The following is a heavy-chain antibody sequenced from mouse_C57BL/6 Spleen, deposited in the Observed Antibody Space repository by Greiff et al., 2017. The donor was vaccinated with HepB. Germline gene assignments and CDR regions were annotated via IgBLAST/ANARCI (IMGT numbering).Heavy chain of an antibody. V-gene: IGHV10-3*01. CDR3: VRDLDYYGSSDAMDY. J-gene: IGHJ4*01. CDR2: IRSKSSNYAT. Sequence: EVQLQESGGGLVQPKGSLKLSCAASGFTFNTYAMHWVRQAPGKGLEWVARIRSKSSNYATYYADSVKYRFTISRDDSQSMLYLQMNNLKTEDTAMYYCVRDLDYYGSSDAMDYWGQGTSVTVAS. D-gene: IGHD1-1*01. CDR1: GFTFNTYA.